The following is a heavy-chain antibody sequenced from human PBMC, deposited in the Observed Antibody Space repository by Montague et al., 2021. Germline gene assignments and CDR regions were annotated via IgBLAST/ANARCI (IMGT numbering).Heavy chain of an antibody. J-gene: IGHJ4*02. V-gene: IGHV4-34*01. CDR2: VRHIGST. CDR3: ASDRGPFDY. Sequence: SETLSLTCGVYGGSLSEYYWTWIRQYPEKGLEWIGEVRHIGSTNYNPSLKSRVTMSVDKSKNQSSLKLRSVTAADTAVYYCASDRGPFDYWGQGTVVTVSS. D-gene: IGHD3-10*01. CDR1: GGSLSEYY.